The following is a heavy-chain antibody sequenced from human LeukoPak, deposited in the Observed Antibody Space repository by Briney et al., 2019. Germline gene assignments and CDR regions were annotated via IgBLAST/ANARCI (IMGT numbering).Heavy chain of an antibody. Sequence: PGGSLRLSCRGSGFKFGDYAMTWVRQAPGKGLEWVGFIRREASGGTTEFAASVKGRFTISIDESKSIAYLQMNSLKNEETGGCYCATGPRLSGNWFDPWGQGTLVTVSS. CDR2: IRREASGGTT. CDR1: GFKFGDYA. V-gene: IGHV3-49*04. J-gene: IGHJ5*02. CDR3: ATGPRLSGNWFDP. D-gene: IGHD2/OR15-2a*01.